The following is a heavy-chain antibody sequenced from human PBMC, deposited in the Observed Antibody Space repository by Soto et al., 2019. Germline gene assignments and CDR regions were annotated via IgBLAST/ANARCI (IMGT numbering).Heavy chain of an antibody. D-gene: IGHD6-13*01. CDR1: GYRFTSYW. J-gene: IGHJ5*02. V-gene: IGHV5-51*03. CDR2: IYPGDSDT. CDR3: ARKGPDSSSYYWFDP. Sequence: GESLKISCKGSGYRFTSYWIGWVRQMPGKGLEWMGIIYPGDSDTRYSPSFQGQVTISADKSISTAYLQWSSLKASDTAIYYCARKGPDSSSYYWFDPWGQGTLVTVSS.